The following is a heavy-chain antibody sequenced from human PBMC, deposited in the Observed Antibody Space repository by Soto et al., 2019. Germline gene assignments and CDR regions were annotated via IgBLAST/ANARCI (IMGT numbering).Heavy chain of an antibody. V-gene: IGHV3-64D*06. CDR1: GFTFSSYA. CDR2: ISTNGGST. J-gene: IGHJ4*02. CDR3: VKGEYYYDSSGYYPFDY. D-gene: IGHD3-22*01. Sequence: PGGSLRLSCSASGFTFSSYAMHWVRQAPGKGLEYVSSISTNGGSTHYADSVKGRFTISRDNSKNTQYLQMSSLRADETAVYYCVKGEYYYDSSGYYPFDYWGQGTLVTVSS.